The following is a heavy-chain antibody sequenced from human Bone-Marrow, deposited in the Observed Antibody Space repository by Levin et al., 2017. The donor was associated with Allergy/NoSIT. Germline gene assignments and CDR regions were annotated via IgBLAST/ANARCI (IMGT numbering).Heavy chain of an antibody. V-gene: IGHV3-66*01. CDR1: GITVGNNY. CDR3: ARDANVIY. Sequence: GESLKISCAASGITVGNNYMSWVRQTPGKRLEWVAVIYSVGSTYYADSVKGRFTISRDSVKNTVYLQMNNLRGEDTAVYYCARDANVIYWGQGTLVTVSS. J-gene: IGHJ4*02. D-gene: IGHD1-1*01. CDR2: IYSVGST.